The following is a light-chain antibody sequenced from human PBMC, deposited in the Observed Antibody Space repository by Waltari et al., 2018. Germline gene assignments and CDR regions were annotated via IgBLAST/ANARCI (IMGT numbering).Light chain of an antibody. V-gene: IGLV1-40*01. J-gene: IGLJ2*01. Sequence: SVLTQPPSVSGAPGQRVTISCSGSSSNIGAGSAVHWYQQLPGTAPKLLISVDRIRPSGVPDRFSGSKSGTSASLAITGLQAEDEAAYYGQSYDSSLSAILFGGGTKLTVL. CDR2: VDR. CDR3: QSYDSSLSAIL. CDR1: SSNIGAGSA.